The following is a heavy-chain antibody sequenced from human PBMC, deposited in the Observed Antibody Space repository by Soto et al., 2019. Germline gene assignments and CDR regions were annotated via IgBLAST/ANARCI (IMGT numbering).Heavy chain of an antibody. CDR3: ALIAAAGVEYFQH. CDR1: GFTFSSYW. V-gene: IGHV3-7*03. Sequence: GGCLALSCSASGFTFSSYWMSWVRQAPGKGLEWVANIKQDGSEKYYVDSVKGRSTISRDNAKNSLYLQMNSLRAEDTAVYYCALIAAAGVEYFQHWGQGTLVTVSS. J-gene: IGHJ1*01. CDR2: IKQDGSEK. D-gene: IGHD6-13*01.